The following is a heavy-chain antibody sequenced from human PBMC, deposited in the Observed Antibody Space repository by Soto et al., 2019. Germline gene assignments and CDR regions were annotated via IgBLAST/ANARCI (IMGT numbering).Heavy chain of an antibody. CDR1: GQSFSGHS. CDR2: INESGST. V-gene: IGHV4-34*01. CDR3: ARGSGIVALPGELEDVKYDY. D-gene: IGHD1-1*01. J-gene: IGHJ4*02. Sequence: QVQLQQWGAGLVKPSETLSLSCAVYGQSFSGHSWAWIRHPPGKGLEWIGEINESGSTYYNPSLKSRVTISTDTSKNQFSLKLSSVSAADTAAYFCARGSGIVALPGELEDVKYDYWGQGTLVTVSS.